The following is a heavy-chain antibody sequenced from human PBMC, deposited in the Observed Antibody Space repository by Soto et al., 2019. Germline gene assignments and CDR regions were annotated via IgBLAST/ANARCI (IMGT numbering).Heavy chain of an antibody. J-gene: IGHJ5*02. CDR3: AACLTIFGVRWLDP. Sequence: SETXSLTCPVSSGSISSSNWWSRVRQPPGKGLEWIGEIYHSGSTNYNPSLKSRVTISVDKSKSQFSLKLSSVTAADKVVYYCAACLTIFGVRWLDPWGEGTLVTVSS. D-gene: IGHD3-3*01. V-gene: IGHV4-4*02. CDR2: IYHSGST. CDR1: SGSISSSNW.